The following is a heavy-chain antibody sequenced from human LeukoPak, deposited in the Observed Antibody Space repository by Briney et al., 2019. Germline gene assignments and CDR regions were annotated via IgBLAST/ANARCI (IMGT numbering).Heavy chain of an antibody. V-gene: IGHV4-39*01. CDR2: IYYSGST. CDR1: GGSISSSSYY. CDR3: ARRYSSGWYESPFDY. J-gene: IGHJ4*02. Sequence: SETLSFTCTVSGGSISSSSYYWGWIRQPPGKGLEWIGSIYYSGSTYYNPSLKSRVTISVDTSKNQFSLKLSSVTAADTAVCYCARRYSSGWYESPFDYWGQGTLVTVSS. D-gene: IGHD6-19*01.